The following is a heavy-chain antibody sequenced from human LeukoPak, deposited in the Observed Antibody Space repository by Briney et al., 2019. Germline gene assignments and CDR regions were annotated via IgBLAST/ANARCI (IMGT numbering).Heavy chain of an antibody. J-gene: IGHJ4*02. V-gene: IGHV4-38-2*02. CDR1: GYSISSPYY. D-gene: IGHD4-17*01. CDR2: MYHSGNT. Sequence: SETLSLTCTVSGYSISSPYYWGWIRQPPGKGLEWIGSMYHSGNTYYNPSLKSRVTISVDTSKNQFSLKLSSVTAADTAVYYCARDDGDYQLDYWGQGTLVTVSS. CDR3: ARDDGDYQLDY.